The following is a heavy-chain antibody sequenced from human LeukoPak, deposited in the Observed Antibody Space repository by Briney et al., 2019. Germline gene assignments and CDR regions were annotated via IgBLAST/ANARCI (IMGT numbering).Heavy chain of an antibody. V-gene: IGHV4-61*02. CDR1: GGSISSGSYY. D-gene: IGHD3-9*01. Sequence: SETLSLTCTVSGGSISSGSYYWSWIRQPAGKGLEWIGRIYTSGSTNYNPSLKSRVTISVDTSKNQFSLKLSSVTAADTAVYYCAREDYDILTTDFDPWGQGTLVTVSS. CDR2: IYTSGST. CDR3: AREDYDILTTDFDP. J-gene: IGHJ5*02.